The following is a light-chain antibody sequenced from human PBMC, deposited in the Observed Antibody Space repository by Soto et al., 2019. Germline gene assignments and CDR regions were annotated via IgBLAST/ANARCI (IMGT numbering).Light chain of an antibody. Sequence: QSALTQPASVSGAPGQSITISCTGTSSDVGGYNYVSWYQQHPGKAPKLMIYDVSNRPSGVSNRFSGSKSGNTASLTISGLQADDEADYYGSSYTSSSTLVVFGGGTKLTV. V-gene: IGLV2-14*01. CDR3: SSYTSSSTLVV. CDR2: DVS. J-gene: IGLJ2*01. CDR1: SSDVGGYNY.